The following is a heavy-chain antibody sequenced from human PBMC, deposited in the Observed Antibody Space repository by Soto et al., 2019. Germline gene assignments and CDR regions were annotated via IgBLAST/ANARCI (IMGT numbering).Heavy chain of an antibody. CDR2: ISSSGSAI. J-gene: IGHJ3*01. Sequence: ESGGGLVQPGGSLRLSCAASGFTFSSYEMDWVRQAPGKGLEWVAYISSSGSAIYYADSVKGRFIISRDNAESSLFLQMNSLRAEDTAVYYCTKEKSVMYSGYDAFDVWGQGTMVTVS. CDR3: TKEKSVMYSGYDAFDV. V-gene: IGHV3-48*03. CDR1: GFTFSSYE. D-gene: IGHD5-12*01.